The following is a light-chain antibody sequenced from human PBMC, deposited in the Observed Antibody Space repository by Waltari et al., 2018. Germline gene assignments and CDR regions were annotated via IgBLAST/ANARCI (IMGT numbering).Light chain of an antibody. CDR3: QQYNSYSLLT. CDR2: IAS. V-gene: IGKV1-5*03. CDR1: PSIRNW. Sequence: DIQMTQSPSTLSASVGDRVTITCRASPSIRNWLAWYQQKPGKAPKLLIYIASTLESGVPSRFSGSGSGTEFTLTISSLQPDDFSTYYCQQYNSYSLLTFGGGTKVEIK. J-gene: IGKJ4*01.